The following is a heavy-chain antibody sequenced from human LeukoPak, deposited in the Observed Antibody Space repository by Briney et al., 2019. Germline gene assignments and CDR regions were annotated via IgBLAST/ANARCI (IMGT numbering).Heavy chain of an antibody. CDR3: ASPAGYSGYRKPFDY. V-gene: IGHV4-34*01. D-gene: IGHD5-12*01. CDR2: FNHSGST. Sequence: SETLSLTCAVYGGSFSGYYWSWIRQPPGKGLEWIGEFNHSGSTNYNPSLKSRVTISVDTSKNQFSLKLSSVTAADTAVYYCASPAGYSGYRKPFDYWGQGTLVTVSS. J-gene: IGHJ4*02. CDR1: GGSFSGYY.